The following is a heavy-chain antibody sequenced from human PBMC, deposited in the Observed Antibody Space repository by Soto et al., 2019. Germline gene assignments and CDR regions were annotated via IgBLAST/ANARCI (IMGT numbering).Heavy chain of an antibody. D-gene: IGHD1-7*01. CDR3: ARAGYNWNYVRYYFDY. Sequence: GASVKVSCKASGGTFSSYAISWVRQAPGQGLEWMGGIIPIFGTANYAQKFQGRVTITADESTSTAYMELSSLRSEDTAVYYCARAGYNWNYVRYYFDYWGQGTLVTVSS. CDR2: IIPIFGTA. J-gene: IGHJ4*02. V-gene: IGHV1-69*13. CDR1: GGTFSSYA.